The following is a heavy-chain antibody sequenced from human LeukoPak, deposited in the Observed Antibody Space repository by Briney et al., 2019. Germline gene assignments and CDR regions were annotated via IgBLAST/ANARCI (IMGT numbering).Heavy chain of an antibody. CDR2: ISHTGGTM. CDR3: ARLRSFDY. CDR1: GFTFSSYE. V-gene: IGHV3-48*03. Sequence: GGSLRLSCAPSGFTFSSYEMNWVRKAPGRGLEWVSYISHTGGTMDYADSVKGRFTITRDNAKNLLSLQMNSLRAEDTAVYYCARLRSFDYWGQGTLVTVSS. J-gene: IGHJ4*02.